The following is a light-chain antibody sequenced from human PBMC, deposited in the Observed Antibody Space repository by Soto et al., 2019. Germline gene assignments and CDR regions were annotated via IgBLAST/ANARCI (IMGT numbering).Light chain of an antibody. Sequence: DIVMTQSPGSLAVSLGERAAINCKSSQSILFTSNNKNYLAWYQQKPGQPPKLLIYWASTRESGVPDRFSGSGSGTDFTLTISSLQAEDVAVYYCQQYYTTPPYTFGQGTKVEIK. V-gene: IGKV4-1*01. CDR3: QQYYTTPPYT. J-gene: IGKJ2*01. CDR2: WAS. CDR1: QSILFTSNNKNY.